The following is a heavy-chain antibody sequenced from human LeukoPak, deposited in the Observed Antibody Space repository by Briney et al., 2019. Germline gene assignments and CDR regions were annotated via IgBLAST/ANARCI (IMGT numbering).Heavy chain of an antibody. CDR3: ARDLGGTRPKNYYDSSGYYG. CDR1: GYIFTSYY. J-gene: IGHJ4*02. CDR2: INPSGGST. Sequence: GASVKVSCKASGYIFTSYYMHWVRQAPGQGLEWMGIINPSGGSTSYAQKFQGRVTMTRDMSTSTVYMELSSLRSEDTAVYYCARDLGGTRPKNYYDSSGYYGWGQGTLVTVSS. D-gene: IGHD3-22*01. V-gene: IGHV1-46*01.